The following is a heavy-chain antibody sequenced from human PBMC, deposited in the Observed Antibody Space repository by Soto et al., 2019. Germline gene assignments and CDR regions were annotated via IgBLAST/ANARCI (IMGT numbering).Heavy chain of an antibody. CDR2: INPTGGST. Sequence: QVHLVQSGAEVKKPGASVKVSCKASGYIFINYYIHWVRQAPGHGLEWMAIINPTGGSTNYAQKFQGTVTLTMDTSTSTVYMELSSLTSEDTAMYYCARHVAAGDLWGQGTLVTVSS. J-gene: IGHJ4*02. D-gene: IGHD2-21*01. CDR3: ARHVAAGDL. V-gene: IGHV1-46*01. CDR1: GYIFINYY.